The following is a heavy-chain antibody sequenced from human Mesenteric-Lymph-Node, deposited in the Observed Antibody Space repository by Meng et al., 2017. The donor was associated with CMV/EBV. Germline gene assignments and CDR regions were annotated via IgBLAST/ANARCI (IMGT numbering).Heavy chain of an antibody. Sequence: LSLTCAASGFTVSSNYMSWVRQAPGKGLEWVSVIYSGGSTYYADSVKGRFTISRDNSKNTLYLQMNSLRAEDTAVYYCARLWEGAFDIWGQGTMVTVSS. CDR3: ARLWEGAFDI. D-gene: IGHD1-26*01. J-gene: IGHJ3*02. CDR2: IYSGGST. CDR1: GFTVSSNY. V-gene: IGHV3-53*01.